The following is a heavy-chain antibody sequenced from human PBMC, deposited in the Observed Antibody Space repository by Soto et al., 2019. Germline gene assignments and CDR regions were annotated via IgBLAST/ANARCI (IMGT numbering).Heavy chain of an antibody. CDR2: INAGNGNT. CDR3: ARSIVVVTSFDY. Sequence: GASVKVSSKASGYTFTSYAMHWVRQAPGQRLEWMGWINAGNGNTKYSQKFQGRVTITRDTSASTAYMELSSLRSEDTAGYYCARSIVVVTSFDYWGQGTLVT. D-gene: IGHD3-22*01. CDR1: GYTFTSYA. J-gene: IGHJ4*02. V-gene: IGHV1-3*01.